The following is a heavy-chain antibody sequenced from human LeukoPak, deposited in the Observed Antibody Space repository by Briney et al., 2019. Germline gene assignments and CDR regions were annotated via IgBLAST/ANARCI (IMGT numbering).Heavy chain of an antibody. V-gene: IGHV5-51*01. D-gene: IGHD5-12*01. CDR3: ARHVAGYSGYDGAGDYYYYYMDV. CDR2: IYPGDSDT. CDR1: GYSFTSYW. Sequence: GESLKISCKGSGYSFTSYWIGWVRQMPGKGLEWMGIIYPGDSDTRYSPSFQGQVTISADKSISTAYLQWSSLKASDTAMYYCARHVAGYSGYDGAGDYYYYYMDVWGKGTTVTISS. J-gene: IGHJ6*03.